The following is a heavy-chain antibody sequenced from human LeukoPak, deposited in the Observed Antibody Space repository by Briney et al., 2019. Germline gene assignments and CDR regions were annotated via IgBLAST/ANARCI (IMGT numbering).Heavy chain of an antibody. Sequence: SQTLSLTCTVSGGSIISGGYLWSWIRQHPGKGLEWIGYIYYRGSTHYNSSLESRVTISVDTSKKQFSLKLSSVTAADTAVYYCAAFDSATYDAFDIWGQGTMVTVSS. CDR1: GGSIISGGYL. CDR3: AAFDSATYDAFDI. J-gene: IGHJ3*02. CDR2: IYYRGST. V-gene: IGHV4-31*03. D-gene: IGHD3-22*01.